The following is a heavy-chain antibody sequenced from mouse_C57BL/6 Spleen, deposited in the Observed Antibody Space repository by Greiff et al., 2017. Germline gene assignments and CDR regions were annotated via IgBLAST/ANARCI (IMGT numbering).Heavy chain of an antibody. J-gene: IGHJ1*03. CDR2: IHPNSGST. CDR1: GYTFTSYW. D-gene: IGHD1-1*01. V-gene: IGHV1-64*01. CDR3: ARGGAVVARRRYFDV. Sequence: QVQLQQPGAELVKPGASVKLSCKASGYTFTSYWMHWVKQRPGQGLEWIGMIHPNSGSTNYNEKFKSKATLTVDKSSSTAYMQLSSLTSEDSAVYYCARGGAVVARRRYFDVWGTGTTVTVSS.